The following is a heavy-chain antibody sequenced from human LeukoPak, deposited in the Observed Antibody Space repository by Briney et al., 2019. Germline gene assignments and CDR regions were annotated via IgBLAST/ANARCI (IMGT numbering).Heavy chain of an antibody. CDR2: ISSSGSTI. Sequence: GGSLRLSCAASGFTFSDYYMSWLRQAPGKGLEWVSYISSSGSTIYYADSVKGRFTISRDNAKNSLYLQMNSLRAEDTAVYYCARDSSTIFVRYYYMDVWGKGTTVTVSS. CDR1: GFTFSDYY. CDR3: ARDSSTIFVRYYYMDV. V-gene: IGHV3-11*04. D-gene: IGHD3-3*01. J-gene: IGHJ6*03.